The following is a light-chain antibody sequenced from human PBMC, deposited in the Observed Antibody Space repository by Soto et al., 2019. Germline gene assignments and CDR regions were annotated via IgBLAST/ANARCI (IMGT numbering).Light chain of an antibody. J-gene: IGKJ5*01. CDR3: QQYNNWPPIT. CDR1: QSVSSN. Sequence: EIVLTQSQATLSVSPGESATLSCRASQSVSSNLAWYQQKPGQAPRLLIYGASTRATGIPARFSGSGSGTEFTLTISSLQSEDFAVYYCQQYNNWPPITFGQGTRLEIK. CDR2: GAS. V-gene: IGKV3-15*01.